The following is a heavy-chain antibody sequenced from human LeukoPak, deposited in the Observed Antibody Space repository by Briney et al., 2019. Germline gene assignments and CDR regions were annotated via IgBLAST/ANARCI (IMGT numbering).Heavy chain of an antibody. D-gene: IGHD1-7*01. CDR1: AYTFSNHG. CDR3: VGGNYRSAWYGFDY. Sequence: ASVKVSCKASAYTFSNHGIRWVRHAPARGLEWMGWISPYNENTQYAQKVQDRVTLTTDPSTNTAYLELGSLRSDDRAVYFCVGGNYRSAWYGFDYWGRGTLVNVSS. J-gene: IGHJ4*02. V-gene: IGHV1-18*01. CDR2: ISPYNENT.